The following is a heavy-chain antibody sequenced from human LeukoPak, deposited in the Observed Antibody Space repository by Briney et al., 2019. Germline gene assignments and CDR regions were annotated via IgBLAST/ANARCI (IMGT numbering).Heavy chain of an antibody. V-gene: IGHV3-23*01. CDR3: AKGSERYYFDN. CDR1: GFTFSTYA. Sequence: GGSLRLSCAAPGFTFSTYAMTWVRQAPGKGLEWVSTLSGSGVSTYYADSVKGRFTISRDNSKNTLYLQMNSLRAEDTAVYYCAKGSERYYFDNWGQGTLVTVSS. CDR2: LSGSGVST. D-gene: IGHD6-25*01. J-gene: IGHJ4*02.